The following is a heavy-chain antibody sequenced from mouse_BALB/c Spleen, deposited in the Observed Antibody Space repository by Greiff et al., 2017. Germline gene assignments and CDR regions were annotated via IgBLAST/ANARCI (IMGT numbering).Heavy chain of an antibody. CDR3: ARDYRYDRNAMDY. CDR2: ISSGGST. J-gene: IGHJ4*01. D-gene: IGHD2-14*01. Sequence: EVKLQESGGGLVKPGGSLKLSCAASGFTFSSYAMSWVRQTPEKRLEWVASISSGGSTYYPDSVKGRFTISRDNARNILYLQMSSLRSEDTAMYYCARDYRYDRNAMDYWGQGASVTVST. V-gene: IGHV5-6-5*01. CDR1: GFTFSSYA.